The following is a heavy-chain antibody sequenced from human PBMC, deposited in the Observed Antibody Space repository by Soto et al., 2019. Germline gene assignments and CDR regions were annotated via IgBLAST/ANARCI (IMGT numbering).Heavy chain of an antibody. CDR1: GGTFSSYA. CDR2: IIPIFGTA. CDR3: ARYGDSQNWFDP. Sequence: SVKVSCKASGGTFSSYAISWVRRAPGQGLEWMGGIIPIFGTANYAQKFQGRVTITADESTSTAYMELSSLRSEDTAVYYCARYGDSQNWFDPWGQGTLVTVSS. J-gene: IGHJ5*02. D-gene: IGHD4-17*01. V-gene: IGHV1-69*13.